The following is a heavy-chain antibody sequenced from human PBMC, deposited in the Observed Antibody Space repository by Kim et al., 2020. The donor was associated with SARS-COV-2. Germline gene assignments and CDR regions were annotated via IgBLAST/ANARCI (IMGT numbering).Heavy chain of an antibody. V-gene: IGHV1-46*01. J-gene: IGHJ6*02. D-gene: IGHD6-19*01. CDR3: ARDDSSGWTPTDV. Sequence: AQKFQGRVTMTRDTSTSTVYMELSSLRSEDTAVYYCARDDSSGWTPTDVWGQGTTVTVSS.